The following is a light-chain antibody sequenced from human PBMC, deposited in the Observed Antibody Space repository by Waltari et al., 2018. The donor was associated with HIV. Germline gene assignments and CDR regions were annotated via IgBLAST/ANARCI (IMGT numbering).Light chain of an antibody. V-gene: IGKV1-5*03. CDR2: DAS. J-gene: IGKJ1*01. Sequence: DIQMTQSPSTLSASIGDRVTITCRASQSISVWLAWYHQKPGKAPKLLIYDASNLESGVPSRFSGTGSGIEFTLTSSSLQPDDSATFYCQQYDSFPWTFGQGTKVGIK. CDR1: QSISVW. CDR3: QQYDSFPWT.